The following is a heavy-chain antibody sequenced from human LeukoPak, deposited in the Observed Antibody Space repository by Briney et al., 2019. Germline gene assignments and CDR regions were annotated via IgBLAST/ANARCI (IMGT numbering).Heavy chain of an antibody. Sequence: GGSLRLSCLTSGFTFSTNAMSWVRQAPGKGLEWISGISGSGASTYYADSVTGRFTISSDNSRNTLYLQMNSLRGDDTAVYYCAKDVGKWESLHFFDYWGQGTLVTVSS. CDR2: ISGSGAST. V-gene: IGHV3-23*01. CDR1: GFTFSTNA. J-gene: IGHJ4*02. D-gene: IGHD1-26*01. CDR3: AKDVGKWESLHFFDY.